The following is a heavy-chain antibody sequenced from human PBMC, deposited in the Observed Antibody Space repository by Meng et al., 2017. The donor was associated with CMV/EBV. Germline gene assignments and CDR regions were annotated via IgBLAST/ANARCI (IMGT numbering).Heavy chain of an antibody. CDR2: INSDGSST. Sequence: GESLKISCAASGFTFSSYWMHWVRQAPGKGLVWVSRINSDGSSTSSADSVKGRFTISRDNAKNTLYLQMNSLRAEDTAVYYCARGGYYYDSSGYLEGWGQGTLVTVSS. D-gene: IGHD3-22*01. J-gene: IGHJ4*02. CDR3: ARGGYYYDSSGYLEG. V-gene: IGHV3-74*01. CDR1: GFTFSSYW.